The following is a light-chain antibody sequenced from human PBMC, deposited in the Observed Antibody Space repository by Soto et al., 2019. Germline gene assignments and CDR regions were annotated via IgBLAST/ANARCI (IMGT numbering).Light chain of an antibody. CDR3: TSFSSSTSLYV. J-gene: IGLJ1*01. CDR2: QVT. V-gene: IGLV2-14*01. CDR1: TRDIAGYNY. Sequence: QSARTQPASVSGSLGRSITMSCTGTTRDIAGYNYISWYQQLPGKAPKLMIYQVTIRPSGISNRFSGSKSGNTASLTISGLQAEDEADYYCTSFSSSTSLYVFGTGTKVTVL.